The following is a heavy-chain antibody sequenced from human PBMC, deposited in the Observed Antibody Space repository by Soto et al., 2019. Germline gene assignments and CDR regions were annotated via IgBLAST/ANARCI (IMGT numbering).Heavy chain of an antibody. CDR1: GFTFSSYA. D-gene: IGHD3-9*01. J-gene: IGHJ4*02. CDR2: ISGSGGST. V-gene: IGHV3-23*01. Sequence: GGSLRLSCAASGFTFSSYAMSWVRQAPGKGLEWVSAISGSGGSTYYADSVKGRFTISRDNAKKSLYLQMNSLRVEDTAVYYCARDRGYDILTDYSEKDYWGQGKMVTVSS. CDR3: ARDRGYDILTDYSEKDY.